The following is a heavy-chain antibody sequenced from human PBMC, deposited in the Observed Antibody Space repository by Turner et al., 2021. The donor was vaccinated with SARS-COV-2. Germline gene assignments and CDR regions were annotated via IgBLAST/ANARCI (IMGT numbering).Heavy chain of an antibody. J-gene: IGHJ6*02. Sequence: QVQLQQWGAGLLKPSETLSLTCAVYGWSLGGYYWSWIRQPPVKGLEWSREINHSGSTNYNQSLKRRVTISVDTSKKQFSLKLSSVTAADTAVYYCARGIKGVRMSGSYYYYGMDVWGQGTTVTVSS. CDR1: GWSLGGYY. D-gene: IGHD1-26*01. CDR3: ARGIKGVRMSGSYYYYGMDV. CDR2: INHSGST. V-gene: IGHV4-34*01.